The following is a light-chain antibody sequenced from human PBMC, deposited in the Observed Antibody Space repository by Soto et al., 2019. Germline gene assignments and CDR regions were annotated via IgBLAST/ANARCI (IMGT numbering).Light chain of an antibody. J-gene: IGKJ1*01. Sequence: DIQMTHSPSSLSASVGDRVTITSRASQSISIYLNWYQQKPGKAPKVLIYAASSLQSGVPPRFSGSGSGTDFTLTISSLQPEDFATYFCQQSYNIPRATFGQGTKVDIK. V-gene: IGKV1-39*01. CDR1: QSISIY. CDR3: QQSYNIPRAT. CDR2: AAS.